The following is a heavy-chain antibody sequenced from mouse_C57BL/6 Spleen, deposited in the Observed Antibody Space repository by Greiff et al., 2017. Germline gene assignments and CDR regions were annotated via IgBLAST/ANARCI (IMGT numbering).Heavy chain of an antibody. V-gene: IGHV14-1*01. Sequence: VQLQQSGAELVRPGASVKLSCTASGFNIKDYYMHWVKQRPEQGLEWIGRIDPEDGDTEYAPKFQGKATMTADTSSNTAYLQLSSLTSEDTAVYYCTGYGYHGGVAYWGQGTLGTVSA. CDR2: IDPEDGDT. CDR1: GFNIKDYY. D-gene: IGHD2-2*01. J-gene: IGHJ3*01. CDR3: TGYGYHGGVAY.